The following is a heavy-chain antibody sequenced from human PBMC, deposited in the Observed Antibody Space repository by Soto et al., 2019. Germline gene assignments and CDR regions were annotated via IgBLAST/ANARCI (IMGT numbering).Heavy chain of an antibody. Sequence: QVTLKESGPVLVKPTETLTLRCTVSGLSITDSEMGVSWIRQPPGQPLEWLAHIDSSGEKSYRTFLKSRLAISKDTSKSHIVLTNMIMDPADTATYYCARRHLAVAVSPWFDPWGQGIPVTVSS. V-gene: IGHV2-26*01. CDR1: GLSITDSEMG. CDR2: IDSSGEK. D-gene: IGHD6-19*01. CDR3: ARRHLAVAVSPWFDP. J-gene: IGHJ5*02.